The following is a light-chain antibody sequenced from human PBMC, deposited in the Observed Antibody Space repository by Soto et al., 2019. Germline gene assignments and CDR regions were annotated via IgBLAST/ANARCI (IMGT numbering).Light chain of an antibody. CDR2: EVS. V-gene: IGLV2-14*01. CDR3: RSYTSSDTPPV. J-gene: IGLJ3*02. Sequence: QSVLTQPASESGSPGQSITISCTGTSSDVGGYNYVSWYQQHPGKAPKLMIYEVSNRPSGVSNRFSGTKSGNTASLSISGLQGEDGADYYCRSYTSSDTPPVFGGGTTVTV. CDR1: SSDVGGYNY.